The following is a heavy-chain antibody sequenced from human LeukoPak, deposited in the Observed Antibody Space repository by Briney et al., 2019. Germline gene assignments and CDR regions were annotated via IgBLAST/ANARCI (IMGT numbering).Heavy chain of an antibody. D-gene: IGHD1-26*01. CDR1: GFTFSTYA. CDR2: ISGSGGST. CDR3: AKRVSGSSGSYFDY. V-gene: IGHV3-23*01. Sequence: GGSLRLSCAASGFTFSTYAMSWVRQAPGKGLEWVSVISGSGGSTYYADSVKGRFTISRDNSKNTLYLQMNSLRAEDTAVYYCAKRVSGSSGSYFDYWGQGTLVTVSS. J-gene: IGHJ4*02.